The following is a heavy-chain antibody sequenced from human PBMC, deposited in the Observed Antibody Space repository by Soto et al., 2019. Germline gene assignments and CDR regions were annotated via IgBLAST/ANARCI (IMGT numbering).Heavy chain of an antibody. CDR2: INHSGST. Sequence: SETLSLTCAVYGGSFSGYYWSWIRQPPGKGLEWIGEINHSGSTNYNPSLKSRVTISVETSKNQFSLKLSTVTAADTVVYYCARVYDFWSGYYYYGMDVWGQGTTVTVSS. CDR3: ARVYDFWSGYYYYGMDV. J-gene: IGHJ6*02. CDR1: GGSFSGYY. D-gene: IGHD3-3*01. V-gene: IGHV4-34*01.